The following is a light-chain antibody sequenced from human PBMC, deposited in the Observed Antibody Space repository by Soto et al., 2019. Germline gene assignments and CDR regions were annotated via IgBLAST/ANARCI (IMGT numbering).Light chain of an antibody. CDR2: ASS. J-gene: IGKJ4*01. CDR1: RRVSGTF. CDR3: QQYNSTRLS. Sequence: EVLLAQCLVPLTLSPAARATLSCRTRRRVSGTFLAWYQQKPGQAPRLLIYASSTWATGIPDRFSGGGSGTDFTLTISRLEPEDFAVYYCQQYNSTRLSFGGGTKVDIK. V-gene: IGKV3-20*01.